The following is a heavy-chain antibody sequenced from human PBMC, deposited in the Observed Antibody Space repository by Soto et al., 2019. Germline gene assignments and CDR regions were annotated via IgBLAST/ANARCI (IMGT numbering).Heavy chain of an antibody. Sequence: GGSLRLSCAASGFTFSSFAMSWVRQAPGKGLDWVSAISGSGGSTYSADSVKGRFTISRDNSKITLYLQMSSLRAEDTAVYYCARAPMTTVTTLYWGQGTLVTVSS. D-gene: IGHD4-4*01. CDR1: GFTFSSFA. J-gene: IGHJ4*02. CDR3: ARAPMTTVTTLY. CDR2: ISGSGGST. V-gene: IGHV3-23*01.